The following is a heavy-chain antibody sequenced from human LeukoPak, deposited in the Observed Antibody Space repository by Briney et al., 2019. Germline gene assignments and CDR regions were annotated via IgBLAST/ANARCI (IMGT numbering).Heavy chain of an antibody. J-gene: IGHJ4*02. CDR3: ARHLYNWNDFHPLHFDY. Sequence: SETLPLTCTVSGGSISSSGYYWGWIRQPPGKGLEWIGTIYFSGNTYYNPSLKSRVTISVDSSKNQFSLKLSSVIAADTAVYYCARHLYNWNDFHPLHFDYWGQGTVVTVSS. CDR1: GGSISSSGYY. V-gene: IGHV4-39*01. D-gene: IGHD1-1*01. CDR2: IYFSGNT.